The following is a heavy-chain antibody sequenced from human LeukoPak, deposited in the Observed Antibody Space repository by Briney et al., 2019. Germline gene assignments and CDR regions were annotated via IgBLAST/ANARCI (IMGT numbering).Heavy chain of an antibody. CDR2: ISGAGSGT. J-gene: IGHJ4*02. D-gene: IGHD3-3*01. CDR1: GFTFSNYA. CDR3: AKARGFLGRLADY. V-gene: IGHV3-23*01. Sequence: GGSLRLSCAASGFTFSNYAMSWVRQAPGKGLEWVSGISGAGSGTYYADSVKGRFTISRDNSKSTLYLQMKSLGAEDTAVYYCAKARGFLGRLADYWGQGTLVTVSS.